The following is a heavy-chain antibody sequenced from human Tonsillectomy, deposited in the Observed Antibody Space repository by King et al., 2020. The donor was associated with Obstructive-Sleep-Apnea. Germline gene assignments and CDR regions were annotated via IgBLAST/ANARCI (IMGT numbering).Heavy chain of an antibody. Sequence: VQLVESGAEVKKPGESLRISCKGSGYSFTSYWISWVRQMPGKGLEWMGRIDPSDSYTNYSPSFQGHVTISADKSISTAYLQWSSLKASDTAMYYCARHFAGYSGYDSYGMDVWGQGTTVTVSS. V-gene: IGHV5-10-1*03. J-gene: IGHJ6*02. CDR3: ARHFAGYSGYDSYGMDV. CDR1: GYSFTSYW. CDR2: IDPSDSYT. D-gene: IGHD5-12*01.